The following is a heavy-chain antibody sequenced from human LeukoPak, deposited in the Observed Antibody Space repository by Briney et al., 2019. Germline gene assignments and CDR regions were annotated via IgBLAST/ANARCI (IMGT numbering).Heavy chain of an antibody. Sequence: GGSLRLSCAASGFTFSRYAMSWVRQAPGKRMEWVAVITDNGANTYYADSVKGRFTIPRDNSKNTVYLQMNSLRAEDTAVYYCAKGTEAYCSGAICYPFGYWGQGTLVTVSS. J-gene: IGHJ4*02. CDR2: ITDNGANT. D-gene: IGHD2-15*01. CDR3: AKGTEAYCSGAICYPFGY. CDR1: GFTFSRYA. V-gene: IGHV3-23*01.